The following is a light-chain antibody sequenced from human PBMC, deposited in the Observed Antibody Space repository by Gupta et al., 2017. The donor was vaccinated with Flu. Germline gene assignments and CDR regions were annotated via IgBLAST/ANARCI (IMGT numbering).Light chain of an antibody. CDR3: QVWDMSSVHVV. V-gene: IGLV3-21*02. Sequence: SYVLTQPPSVSVAPGPTARITCGGNNNGSKSVQWYQQKPGQAPVLVVYDDSDRPSGIPERFSGSNSGNTATLTISRVEAGDEADYYCQVWDMSSVHVVFGGGTKLTVL. CDR2: DDS. CDR1: NNGSKS. J-gene: IGLJ2*01.